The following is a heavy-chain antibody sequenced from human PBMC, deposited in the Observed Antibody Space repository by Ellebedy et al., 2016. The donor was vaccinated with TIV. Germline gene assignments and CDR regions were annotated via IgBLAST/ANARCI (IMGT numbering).Heavy chain of an antibody. J-gene: IGHJ4*02. CDR2: FDPEDGEI. CDR1: GYTLTELS. V-gene: IGHV1-24*01. CDR3: AAGLRFLEWSGLTEY. Sequence: AASVTVSCKVSGYTLTELSMHWVRQAPGKGPEWMGGFDPEDGEIIYAQKFQGRVTMTEDTSTDTAYMELSSLRSEDTAVYFCAAGLRFLEWSGLTEYWGQGTLVTVSS. D-gene: IGHD3-3*01.